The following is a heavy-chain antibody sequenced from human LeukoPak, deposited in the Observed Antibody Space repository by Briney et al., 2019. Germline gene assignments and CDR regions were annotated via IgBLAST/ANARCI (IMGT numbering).Heavy chain of an antibody. Sequence: GGSLRLSCAASGFTFSSYAMHWVRQAPGKGLEWVAVISYDGSNKYYADSVKGRFTISRDNSKNALYLQMNSLRAEDTAVYYCARDRGRGIWSLLGPDYWGQGTLVTVSS. D-gene: IGHD3-16*01. V-gene: IGHV3-30-3*01. CDR2: ISYDGSNK. J-gene: IGHJ4*02. CDR1: GFTFSSYA. CDR3: ARDRGRGIWSLLGPDY.